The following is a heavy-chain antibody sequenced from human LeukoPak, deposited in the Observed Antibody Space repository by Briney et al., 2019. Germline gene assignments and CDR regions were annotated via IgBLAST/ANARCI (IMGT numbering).Heavy chain of an antibody. V-gene: IGHV4-39*07. CDR2: IHIGGST. J-gene: IGHJ4*02. D-gene: IGHD6-13*01. CDR3: ARAYSSSWYGGVGGFDY. Sequence: PSETLSLTCTVSGGSISSSAYHWGWIRQPPGKGLEWIGSIHIGGSTYYNPSFKSRVTISVDTSKNQFSLKLRSVTAADTAVYYCARAYSSSWYGGVGGFDYWGQGTLVTVSS. CDR1: GGSISSSAYH.